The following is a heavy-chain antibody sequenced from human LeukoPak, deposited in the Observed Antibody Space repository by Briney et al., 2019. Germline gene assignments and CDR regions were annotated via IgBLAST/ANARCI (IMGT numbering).Heavy chain of an antibody. CDR3: ARDHTTLTGHIQYFDP. CDR1: NYCISSSHY. Sequence: SETLSLTCTVSNYCISSSHYRGWIRQSPGKGLEWIGSIYHSGGSTFYNPSLESRITISVDTSKNQFSLKLNSVTAADTAVYYCARDHTTLTGHIQYFDPWGQGTLVTVSS. V-gene: IGHV4-38-2*02. CDR2: IYHSGGST. J-gene: IGHJ5*02. D-gene: IGHD1-20*01.